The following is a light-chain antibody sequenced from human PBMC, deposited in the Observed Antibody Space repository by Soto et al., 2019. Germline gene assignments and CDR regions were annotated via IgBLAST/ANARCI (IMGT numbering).Light chain of an antibody. Sequence: EIVLTQSPGTLSLSPGERATLSCRASQSVSSSYLAWYQQKPGQAPRLRIYGASSRATGIPDRFCGSASGTDFSLTISTLEPDDFAVYYCQQYGSSPPYTFGQGTKLEIK. CDR2: GAS. J-gene: IGKJ2*01. CDR1: QSVSSSY. V-gene: IGKV3-20*01. CDR3: QQYGSSPPYT.